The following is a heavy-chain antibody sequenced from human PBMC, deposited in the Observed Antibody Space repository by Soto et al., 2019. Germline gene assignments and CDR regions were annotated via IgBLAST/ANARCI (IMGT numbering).Heavy chain of an antibody. CDR3: ATVSLKYCSGGSCDYYMDV. CDR2: IYYSGST. D-gene: IGHD2-15*01. J-gene: IGHJ6*03. V-gene: IGHV4-39*01. CDR1: GGSISSSSYY. Sequence: PSETLSLTCTVSGGSISSSSYYWGWIRQPPGKGLEWIGSIYYSGSTYYNPSLKSRVTISVDTSKNQFSLKLSSVTAADTAVYYCATVSLKYCSGGSCDYYMDVWGKGTTVTVSS.